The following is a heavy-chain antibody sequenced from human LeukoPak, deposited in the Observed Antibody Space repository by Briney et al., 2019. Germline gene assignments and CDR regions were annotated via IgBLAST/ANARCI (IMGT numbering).Heavy chain of an antibody. V-gene: IGHV4-61*02. Sequence: KASETLSLTCAVSGGSISSGGYYWSWIRQPAGKGLEWIGRIYTSGSTNYNPSLKSRVTISVDTSKNQFSLKLSSVTAADTAVYYCARTPYYCSSTSCYQTPPRYYYYMDVWGKGTMVTVSS. CDR1: GGSISSGGYY. CDR2: IYTSGST. D-gene: IGHD2-2*01. J-gene: IGHJ6*03. CDR3: ARTPYYCSSTSCYQTPPRYYYYMDV.